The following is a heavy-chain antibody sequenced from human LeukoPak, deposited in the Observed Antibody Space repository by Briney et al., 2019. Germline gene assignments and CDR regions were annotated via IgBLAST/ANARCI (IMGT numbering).Heavy chain of an antibody. CDR2: FDPEDGET. V-gene: IGHV1-24*01. CDR3: ATLVAAANHYYYYYGMDV. J-gene: IGHJ6*02. D-gene: IGHD2-15*01. CDR1: GYTLTELS. Sequence: ASVKVSCKVSGYTLTELSMHWVRQAPGKGLEWMGGFDPEDGETIYAQKFQGRVTMTEDTSTDTAYMELSSLRSEDTAVYYCATLVAAANHYYYYYGMDVWGQGTTVTVSS.